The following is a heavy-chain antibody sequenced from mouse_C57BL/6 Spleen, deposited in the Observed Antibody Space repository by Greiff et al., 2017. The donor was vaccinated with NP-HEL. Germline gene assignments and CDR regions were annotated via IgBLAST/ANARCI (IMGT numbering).Heavy chain of an antibody. D-gene: IGHD2-14*01. CDR3: ARGGVLALFDY. CDR2: ISSGSSTI. CDR1: GFTFSDYG. Sequence: DVMLVESGGGLVKPGGSLKLSCAASGFTFSDYGMHWVRQAPEKGLEWVAYISSGSSTIYYADTVKGRFTISRDNAKNTLFLQMTSLRSEDTAMYYCARGGVLALFDYWGQGTTLTVSS. V-gene: IGHV5-17*01. J-gene: IGHJ2*01.